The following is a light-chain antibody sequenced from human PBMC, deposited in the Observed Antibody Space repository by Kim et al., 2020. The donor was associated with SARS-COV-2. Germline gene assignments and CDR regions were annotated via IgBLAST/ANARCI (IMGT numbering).Light chain of an antibody. CDR1: RSVSRNY. V-gene: IGKV3-20*01. CDR2: DAS. J-gene: IGKJ2*01. Sequence: PGEKATLSCRASRSVSRNYLAWYQQRPGQSPRLLIYDASTRATGSPDRFSGSGSGTDFTLTISRLETEDFAVYFCLQYGNSPYTFGQGTKLEI. CDR3: LQYGNSPYT.